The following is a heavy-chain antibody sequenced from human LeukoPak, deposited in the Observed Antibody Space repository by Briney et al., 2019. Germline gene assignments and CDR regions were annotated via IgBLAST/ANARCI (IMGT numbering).Heavy chain of an antibody. CDR1: GFSLSTSGVG. Sequence: SGPTLVKPTQTLTLTCTFSGFSLSTSGVGVGWIRRPPGKALEWLALIYWDDDKRYIPSLKSRLTITKDTSKNQVVLTMTNMDPVDTATYYCAHRRRTAAGLLFDYWGQGTLVTVSS. D-gene: IGHD6-13*01. V-gene: IGHV2-5*02. CDR3: AHRRRTAAGLLFDY. CDR2: IYWDDDK. J-gene: IGHJ4*02.